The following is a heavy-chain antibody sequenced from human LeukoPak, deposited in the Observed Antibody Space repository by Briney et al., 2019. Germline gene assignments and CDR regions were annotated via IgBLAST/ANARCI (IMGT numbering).Heavy chain of an antibody. D-gene: IGHD2-2*02. CDR3: ATMVVVVPAAISWFDP. CDR2: INAGNGNT. J-gene: IGHJ5*02. CDR1: EYTFTDYA. Sequence: GASVRVSCKASEYTFTDYAINWVRQAPGQRLEWMGWINAGNGNTRYSQRFQGRVTITRDTSASTAYMELSSLTSEDTAVYYCATMVVVVPAAISWFDPWGQGTLVTVSS. V-gene: IGHV1-3*01.